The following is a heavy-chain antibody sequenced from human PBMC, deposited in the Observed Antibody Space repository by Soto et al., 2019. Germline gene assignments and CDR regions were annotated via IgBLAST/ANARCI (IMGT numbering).Heavy chain of an antibody. CDR2: ILPIFGSP. CDR1: GGNFRRYA. D-gene: IGHD2-2*01. J-gene: IGHJ6*02. CDR3: VFGDCTSSSCSYYFNGLDV. Sequence: QLQLVQAGAEGKKPGSSVKVSCKASGGNFRRYAISWLRQAPGQGLEWMGGILPIFGSPSHAQKFRDRVTINADESTSTAYLELTSLTSEDTAIYYCVFGDCTSSSCSYYFNGLDVWGQATTVTVSS. V-gene: IGHV1-69*01.